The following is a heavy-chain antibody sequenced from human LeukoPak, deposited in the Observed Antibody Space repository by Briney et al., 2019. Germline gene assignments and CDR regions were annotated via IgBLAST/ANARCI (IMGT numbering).Heavy chain of an antibody. J-gene: IGHJ4*02. V-gene: IGHV1-2*02. Sequence: ASLKVSCKASGYTFTGYYLHWVRPAPGQGLEWVAYINPNTGGTKYAQKFQGRVTMTRDTSISTAYMELTSLRSDDTAVYYCAPGGFGSNTFDYWGQGSLVTVSS. D-gene: IGHD5-24*01. CDR2: INPNTGGT. CDR1: GYTFTGYY. CDR3: APGGFGSNTFDY.